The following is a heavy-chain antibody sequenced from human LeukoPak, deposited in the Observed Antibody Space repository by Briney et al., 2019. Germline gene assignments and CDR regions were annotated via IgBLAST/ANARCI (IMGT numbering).Heavy chain of an antibody. Sequence: GGSLRLSCAASGFTFSDYWMNWVRQAPGKGLEWVASIKEDGSDKYYVDSVKGRFTISRDNAKNSLYLEMNSLRAEDTAVYHCARDALSSTLPLLRYFDYWGPGILVTVSS. D-gene: IGHD2-2*01. J-gene: IGHJ4*02. CDR1: GFTFSDYW. V-gene: IGHV3-7*01. CDR2: IKEDGSDK. CDR3: ARDALSSTLPLLRYFDY.